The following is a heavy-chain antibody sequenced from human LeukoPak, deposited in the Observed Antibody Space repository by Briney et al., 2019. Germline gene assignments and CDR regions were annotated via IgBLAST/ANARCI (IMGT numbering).Heavy chain of an antibody. Sequence: GGSLRLSCAASGFPFSTHSLNWVRQAPGKGLEWVSSISAGGDFVYYGDSVKGRFTMSRDNAKNSLHLQMDSLQAEDTAVYYCVRDKYARSNYAYFDSWGHGTLVTVSS. D-gene: IGHD2-8*01. V-gene: IGHV3-21*01. J-gene: IGHJ4*01. CDR3: VRDKYARSNYAYFDS. CDR2: ISAGGDFV. CDR1: GFPFSTHS.